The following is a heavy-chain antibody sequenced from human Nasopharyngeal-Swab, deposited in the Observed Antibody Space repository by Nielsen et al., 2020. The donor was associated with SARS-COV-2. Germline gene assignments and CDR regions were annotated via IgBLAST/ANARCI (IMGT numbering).Heavy chain of an antibody. Sequence: GGSLRLSCAASGFTFSSYAMNWVRQAPGKGLEWVAVISYDGGNKYYADSVKGRFTISRDNAKNSLYLQMNSLRAEDTAVYYCARDINGYNYRFDYWGQGTLVTVSS. D-gene: IGHD5-24*01. CDR2: ISYDGGNK. V-gene: IGHV3-30*04. J-gene: IGHJ4*02. CDR3: ARDINGYNYRFDY. CDR1: GFTFSSYA.